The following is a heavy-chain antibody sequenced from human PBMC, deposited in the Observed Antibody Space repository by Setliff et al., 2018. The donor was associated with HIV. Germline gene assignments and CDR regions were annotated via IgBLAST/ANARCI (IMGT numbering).Heavy chain of an antibody. Sequence: ASVKVSCKASGGTFSSYAINWVRQATGQGLEWMGRINPNSGGTNYAQKFKGRFTMTRDTSISTAYMELSRLTSDDTAVYYCARDRIAAAGTLMGYWGQGTLVTVSS. CDR3: ARDRIAAAGTLMGY. J-gene: IGHJ4*02. CDR2: INPNSGGT. CDR1: GGTFSSYA. D-gene: IGHD6-13*01. V-gene: IGHV1-2*06.